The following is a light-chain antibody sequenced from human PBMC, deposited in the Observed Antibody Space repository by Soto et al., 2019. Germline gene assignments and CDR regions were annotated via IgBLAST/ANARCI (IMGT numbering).Light chain of an antibody. CDR2: DAS. J-gene: IGKJ1*01. V-gene: IGKV3-20*01. Sequence: EIVLTQSPGTLSLSPGERATLSCRASQSVSSNYLAWYQQKPGQPPRLLISDASSRATGIPDRFSGSGSGTDFNLTISGLEPEDFAVCYCQHYGRSPPSWTFGQGTKVEIK. CDR1: QSVSSNY. CDR3: QHYGRSPPSWT.